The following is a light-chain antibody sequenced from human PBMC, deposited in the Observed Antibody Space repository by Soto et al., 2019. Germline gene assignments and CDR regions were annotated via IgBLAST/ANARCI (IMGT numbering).Light chain of an antibody. CDR2: YDN. V-gene: IGLV1-36*01. CDR1: SSNIGNNA. J-gene: IGLJ2*01. Sequence: QSVLTQPPSLSEAPRQRVTISCSGSSSNIGNNAVNWYQQLPGTAPKLLIYYDNLLPAGVSDPFSGSNSGTSASLAISGVQSEDEADYYCAAWDASLNAVVFGGGTKVAVL. CDR3: AAWDASLNAVV.